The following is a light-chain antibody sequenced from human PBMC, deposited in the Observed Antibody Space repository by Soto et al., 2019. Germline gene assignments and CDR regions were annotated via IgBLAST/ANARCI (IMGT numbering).Light chain of an antibody. CDR2: DVS. V-gene: IGLV2-14*01. Sequence: QSALTQPASVSGSPGQSITISCTGTSSDVGCYNYVSWYQQHPGKAPKLIIYDVSYRPSGVSNRFSGSKSGNTSSLTISGFQAEDEADYYCSSYTGISTVVFGGGTKLSVL. J-gene: IGLJ2*01. CDR1: SSDVGCYNY. CDR3: SSYTGISTVV.